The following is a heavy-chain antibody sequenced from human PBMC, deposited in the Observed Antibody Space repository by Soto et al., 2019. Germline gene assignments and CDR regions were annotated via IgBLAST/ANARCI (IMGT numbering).Heavy chain of an antibody. CDR1: GFTFSSYA. CDR2: ISGSGGST. J-gene: IGHJ4*02. CDR3: AKGTYSSSWYGYFDY. Sequence: GGSLRLSCAASGFTFSSYAMSWVRQAPGKGLEWVSAISGSGGSTYYADSVKGRFTISRDNSKNTLYLQMNSLRAEDTAVYYCAKGTYSSSWYGYFDYWGQGTLVTVSS. V-gene: IGHV3-23*01. D-gene: IGHD6-13*01.